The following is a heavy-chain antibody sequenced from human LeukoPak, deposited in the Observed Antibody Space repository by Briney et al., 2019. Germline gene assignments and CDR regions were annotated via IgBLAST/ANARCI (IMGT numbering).Heavy chain of an antibody. J-gene: IGHJ4*02. CDR1: GYTFTSYT. V-gene: IGHV1-2*02. CDR2: INPNSGGT. Sequence: ASVKVSCQASGYTFTSYTMNWVRQAPGQGLEWMGWINPNSGGTNYAQKFQGRVTMTRDTSISTAYMELSRLRSDDTAVYYCARVLQWLDPPSYWGQGTLVTVSS. CDR3: ARVLQWLDPPSY. D-gene: IGHD6-19*01.